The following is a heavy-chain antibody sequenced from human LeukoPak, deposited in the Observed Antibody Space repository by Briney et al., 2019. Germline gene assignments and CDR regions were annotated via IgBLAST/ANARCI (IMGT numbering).Heavy chain of an antibody. Sequence: ASVKVSCKASGYTFTGYYMHWVRQAPGQGLEWMGWINPNSGGTNYAQKFQGRVTMTRDTSISTAYMELSRLRSDDTAVYYCARVDLRRYNSYSGMAAWAKGTTVT. D-gene: IGHD3/OR15-3a*01. CDR2: INPNSGGT. J-gene: IGHJ6*04. V-gene: IGHV1-2*02. CDR3: ARVDLRRYNSYSGMAA. CDR1: GYTFTGYY.